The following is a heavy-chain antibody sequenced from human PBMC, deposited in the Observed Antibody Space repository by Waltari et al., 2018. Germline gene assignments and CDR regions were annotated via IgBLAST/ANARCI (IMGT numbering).Heavy chain of an antibody. CDR3: TRDVSSIYFDY. CDR2: IWHDGRKD. D-gene: IGHD6-19*01. V-gene: IGHV3-33*01. Sequence: QVQLVESGGGVVQPGRSLRLSCAASGFTFSDYGMHWFRQAPGKGLEWVALIWHDGRKDFYADSVKGRFTISRDNSRNTMYMQMNSLRAEDTAVYYCTRDVSSIYFDYWGQGTLVTVSS. CDR1: GFTFSDYG. J-gene: IGHJ4*02.